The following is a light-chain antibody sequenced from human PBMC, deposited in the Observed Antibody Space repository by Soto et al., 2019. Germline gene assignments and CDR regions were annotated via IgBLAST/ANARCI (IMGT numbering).Light chain of an antibody. V-gene: IGKV3-15*01. CDR2: GAS. J-gene: IGKJ2*01. CDR1: QSVSSN. Sequence: ELVMTQSPATLSVSPGERATLSCRASQSVSSNLAWYQQKPGQAPRLLIYGASTRATGIPARFSGSASGTEFPLPISSPQSEDFAVYYCQQYNNWPPTFGQGTKREIK. CDR3: QQYNNWPPT.